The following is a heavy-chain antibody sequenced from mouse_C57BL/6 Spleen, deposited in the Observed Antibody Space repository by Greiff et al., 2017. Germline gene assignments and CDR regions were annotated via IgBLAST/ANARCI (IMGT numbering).Heavy chain of an antibody. D-gene: IGHD1-1*01. J-gene: IGHJ4*01. V-gene: IGHV1-81*01. Sequence: VQLQQSGAELARPGASVKLSCKASGYTFTSYGISWVKQRTGQGLEWIGEIYPRSGNTYYNEKFKGKATLTADKSSSTAYMELRSLTSEDSAVYFCARGYYGSSSYYYAMDYWGQGTSVTVSS. CDR3: ARGYYGSSSYYYAMDY. CDR1: GYTFTSYG. CDR2: IYPRSGNT.